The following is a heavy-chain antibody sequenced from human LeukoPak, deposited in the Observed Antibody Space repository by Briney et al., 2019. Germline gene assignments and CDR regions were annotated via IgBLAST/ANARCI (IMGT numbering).Heavy chain of an antibody. Sequence: GGSLRLSCAASGFTFSSYAMSWVRQAPGKGLEWVSVISGSGDKIYYADSVKGRFTISRDNFKDTLYLQINSLRAEDTAVYYCAKGSIVWYHRFDPWGQGTLVTVSS. J-gene: IGHJ5*02. CDR3: AKGSIVWYHRFDP. CDR1: GFTFSSYA. V-gene: IGHV3-23*01. D-gene: IGHD3-9*01. CDR2: ISGSGDKI.